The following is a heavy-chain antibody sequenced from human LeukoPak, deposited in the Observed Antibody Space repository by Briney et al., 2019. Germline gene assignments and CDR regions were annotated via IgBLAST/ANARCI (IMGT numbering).Heavy chain of an antibody. Sequence: GGSLRLSCAASGFTFSSYSMNWVRQAPGKGLEWVSSISSSSSYIYYADSVKGRFTISRDNAKNSLYLQMNSLRAEDTAVYYCARQLDHDSSGYPIWSQGTMVTVSS. CDR1: GFTFSSYS. D-gene: IGHD3-22*01. V-gene: IGHV3-21*01. CDR3: ARQLDHDSSGYPI. CDR2: ISSSSSYI. J-gene: IGHJ3*02.